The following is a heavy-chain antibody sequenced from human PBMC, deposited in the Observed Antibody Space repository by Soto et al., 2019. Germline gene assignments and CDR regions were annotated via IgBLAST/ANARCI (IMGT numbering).Heavy chain of an antibody. D-gene: IGHD2-15*01. Sequence: SETLSLTCAVYGGSFSDYSWTWIRQPPGKGLEWIGEINHSGTTNYNSSLKSRVTISVDTSKHQFSLKLTSVTAADTAVYYCARGDVVVVDATSFYYGLDVWGQGTTVTVSS. CDR1: GGSFSDYS. J-gene: IGHJ6*02. V-gene: IGHV4-34*01. CDR3: ARGDVVVVDATSFYYGLDV. CDR2: INHSGTT.